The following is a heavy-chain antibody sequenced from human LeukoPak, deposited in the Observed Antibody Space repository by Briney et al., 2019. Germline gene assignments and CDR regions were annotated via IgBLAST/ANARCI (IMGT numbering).Heavy chain of an antibody. V-gene: IGHV4-31*03. CDR1: GGSISSGGYY. CDR2: IYYSGST. D-gene: IGHD6-13*01. Sequence: PSETLSLTCTVSGGSISSGGYYWTWIRQHPGKGLEWIAYIYYSGSTYYNPSLRSRVTISVDTSNDQFSLELSSVTAADTAVYYCARAGRASSFVDYWGQGTLVTVPS. CDR3: ARAGRASSFVDY. J-gene: IGHJ4*02.